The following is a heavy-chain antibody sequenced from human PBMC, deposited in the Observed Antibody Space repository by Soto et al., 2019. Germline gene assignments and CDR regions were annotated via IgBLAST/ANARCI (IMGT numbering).Heavy chain of an antibody. CDR1: GFTFSDFA. J-gene: IGHJ6*02. CDR3: ATRGGTRYEVWRHYDYYYGMDV. CDR2: LDGAGGST. Sequence: GGSLRLSCLASGFTFSDFAMTWVRHVPGRGLEWVASLDGAGGSTYYAESVRGRFSISRDNSQNTLFLQMKRLTVDDTAVYYCATRGGTRYEVWRHYDYYYGMDVWGQGTTVTVSS. V-gene: IGHV3-23*01. D-gene: IGHD2-8*01.